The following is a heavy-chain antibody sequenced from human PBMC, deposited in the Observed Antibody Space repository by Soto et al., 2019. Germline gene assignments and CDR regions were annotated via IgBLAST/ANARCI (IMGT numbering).Heavy chain of an antibody. D-gene: IGHD5-18*01. J-gene: IGHJ4*02. CDR3: ARRARMGTQLWLPFDY. Sequence: QVQLVQSGAEVKKPGASVKVSCQGSGFTFSNHDINWVRQAPGQGLEWMGWVNPKSGNTDYAQNFQGRVTMTRDFFTSTAYMELTSLRSEDTAVYYCARRARMGTQLWLPFDYWGQGTLVAVSS. V-gene: IGHV1-8*01. CDR2: VNPKSGNT. CDR1: GFTFSNHD.